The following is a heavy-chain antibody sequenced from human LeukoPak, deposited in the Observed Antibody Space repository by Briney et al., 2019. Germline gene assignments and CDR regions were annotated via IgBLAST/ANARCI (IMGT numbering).Heavy chain of an antibody. CDR1: GFTFGAYL. CDR3: ARQDSSLYYLFDY. J-gene: IGHJ4*02. V-gene: IGHV3-74*01. CDR2: INSGGDST. D-gene: IGHD3-22*01. Sequence: GGSLRLSCAASGFTFGAYLMHWVRQAPGKGLVWVSRINSGGDSTTYADSVKGRFTISRDNAKNTLYLQMNSLRAEDTAVYYCARQDSSLYYLFDYWGQGTLVTVSS.